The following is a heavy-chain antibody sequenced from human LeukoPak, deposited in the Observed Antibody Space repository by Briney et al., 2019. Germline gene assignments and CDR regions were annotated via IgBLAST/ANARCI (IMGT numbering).Heavy chain of an antibody. V-gene: IGHV7-4-1*02. CDR2: INTNTGNP. D-gene: IGHD5-18*01. Sequence: ASVKVSCKASGYTFTSYAMNWVRQAPGQGLEWMGWINTNTGNPTYAQGFTGRFVFSLDTSVSTAYLQISSLKAEDTAVYYCVRGRIQLWNWYFDLWGRGTLVTVSS. CDR3: VRGRIQLWNWYFDL. CDR1: GYTFTSYA. J-gene: IGHJ2*01.